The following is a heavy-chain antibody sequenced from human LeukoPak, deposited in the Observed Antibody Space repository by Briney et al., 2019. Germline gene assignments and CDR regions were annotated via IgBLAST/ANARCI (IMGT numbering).Heavy chain of an antibody. D-gene: IGHD6-6*01. CDR3: ARASSSVFDY. CDR2: ISSSSSYI. V-gene: IGHV3-21*01. Sequence: GGSLRLSCAASGFTFSSYSMNWVRQASGKGLEWVSSISSSSSYIYYADSVKGRFTISRDNAKNSLYLQMNSLRAEDTAVYYCARASSSVFDYWGQGTLVTVSS. CDR1: GFTFSSYS. J-gene: IGHJ4*02.